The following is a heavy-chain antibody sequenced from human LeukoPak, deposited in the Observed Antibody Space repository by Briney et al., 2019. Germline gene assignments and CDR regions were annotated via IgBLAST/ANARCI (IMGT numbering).Heavy chain of an antibody. Sequence: GGSLRLSCAASGFTFSSYGIHWVRQAPGKGLEWVAVISYDGSNKYYADSVKGRFTISRDNSKNTLYLQMNSLRAEDTAVYYCAKGHWFDPWGQGTLVTVSS. V-gene: IGHV3-30*18. CDR1: GFTFSSYG. CDR3: AKGHWFDP. J-gene: IGHJ5*02. CDR2: ISYDGSNK.